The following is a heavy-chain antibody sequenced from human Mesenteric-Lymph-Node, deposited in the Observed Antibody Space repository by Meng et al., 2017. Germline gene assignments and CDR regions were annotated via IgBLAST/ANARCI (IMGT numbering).Heavy chain of an antibody. V-gene: IGHV5-51*01. Sequence: GESLKISCEASGYTFSNSWIVWVRQMAGKGLESIGIIYPGDSETRYSPSFQGQATISADKAINTAYLRWNSLKASDTAMYYCARLTCGGGDCYSMDKLHFDSWGQGTLVTVSS. CDR1: GYTFSNSW. CDR3: ARLTCGGGDCYSMDKLHFDS. J-gene: IGHJ4*02. CDR2: IYPGDSET. D-gene: IGHD2-21*02.